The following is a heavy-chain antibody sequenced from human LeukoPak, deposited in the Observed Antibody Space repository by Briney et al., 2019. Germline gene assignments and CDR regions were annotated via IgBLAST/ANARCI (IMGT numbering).Heavy chain of an antibody. J-gene: IGHJ6*02. CDR3: ARDRRDGMDV. Sequence: GGSLRLSCAASGFTFSSYSMNWVRQAPGKGLEWVSSISSSSSCIYYADSVKGRFTISRDNAKNSLYLQMNSLRAEDTAVYYCARDRRDGMDVWGQGTTVTVSS. V-gene: IGHV3-21*01. CDR1: GFTFSSYS. CDR2: ISSSSSCI.